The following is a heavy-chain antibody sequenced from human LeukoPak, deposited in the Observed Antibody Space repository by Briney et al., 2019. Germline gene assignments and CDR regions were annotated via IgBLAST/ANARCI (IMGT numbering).Heavy chain of an antibody. CDR1: GDTFSSYA. Sequence: ASVKVSCKASGDTFSSYAISWVRQAPGQGLEWMGGIIPIFGTANYAQKLQGRVTMTTDTSTSTAYMELRSLRSDDTAVYYCARADYDFWSGYYTTHFDYWGQGTLVTVSS. CDR3: ARADYDFWSGYYTTHFDY. D-gene: IGHD3-3*01. CDR2: IIPIFGTA. V-gene: IGHV1-69*05. J-gene: IGHJ4*02.